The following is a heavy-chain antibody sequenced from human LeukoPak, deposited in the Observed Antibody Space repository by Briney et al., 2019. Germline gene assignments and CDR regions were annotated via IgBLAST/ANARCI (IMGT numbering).Heavy chain of an antibody. J-gene: IGHJ4*02. CDR2: ISSSSDYI. V-gene: IGHV3-21*01. CDR3: ARGRGNLMGY. CDR1: GFTFSSYS. Sequence: GGSLRLSCVASGFTFSSYSMNWVRQAPGKGLEWVSCISSSSDYIYYADSVKGRFTISRDNAKNSLYLQMNSLRAEDTAVYYCARGRGNLMGYWGQGTLVTVSS. D-gene: IGHD3-16*01.